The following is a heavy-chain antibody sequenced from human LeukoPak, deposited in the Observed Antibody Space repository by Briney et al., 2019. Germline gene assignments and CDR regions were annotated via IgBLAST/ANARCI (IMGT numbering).Heavy chain of an antibody. CDR1: GFTFSSYA. J-gene: IGHJ4*02. Sequence: GGSLRLSCAASGFTFSSYAMSWVRQAPGKGLEWVSAISGSGGSTYYADSVKGRFTICRDNSKNTLYLQMNSLRAEDTAVYYCAKPGYSGYDLRYYFDYWGQGTLVTVSS. D-gene: IGHD5-12*01. V-gene: IGHV3-23*01. CDR3: AKPGYSGYDLRYYFDY. CDR2: ISGSGGST.